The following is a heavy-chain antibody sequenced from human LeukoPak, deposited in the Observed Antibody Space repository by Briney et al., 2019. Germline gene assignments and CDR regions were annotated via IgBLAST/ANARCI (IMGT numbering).Heavy chain of an antibody. Sequence: QPGRSLRLSCAASGFTFSGYGMYWVRQAPGKGLEWVATISSDGHNQYYADSVKGRFTISRDNSKNTLYLQMNSLRDEDTAVYHCSKRGFCSSGACCLDFWGQGTLVTVSS. CDR1: GFTFSGYG. D-gene: IGHD2-2*01. CDR2: ISSDGHNQ. V-gene: IGHV3-30*18. J-gene: IGHJ4*02. CDR3: SKRGFCSSGACCLDF.